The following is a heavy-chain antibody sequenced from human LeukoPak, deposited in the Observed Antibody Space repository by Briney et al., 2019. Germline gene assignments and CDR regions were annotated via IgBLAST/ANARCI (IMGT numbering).Heavy chain of an antibody. J-gene: IGHJ4*02. CDR3: ASENYDILTGYYTHFDY. CDR2: IKQDRSER. D-gene: IGHD3-9*01. CDR1: GFTFSRYW. V-gene: IGHV3-7*01. Sequence: GGSLRLSCAASGFTFSRYWMSWVRQAPGKGLEWVSNIKQDRSERYCVDSVKGRFTISRDNAKNSLYLQMNSLRAEDTAVYYCASENYDILTGYYTHFDYWGQGTLVTVSS.